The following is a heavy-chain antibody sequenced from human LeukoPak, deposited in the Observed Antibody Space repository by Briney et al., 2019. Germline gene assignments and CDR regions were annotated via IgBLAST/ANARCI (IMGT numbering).Heavy chain of an antibody. Sequence: ASVKVSCKASSYTFTSYGISWVRQAPGQGLEWMGWISAYNGNTNYAQKLQGRVTMTTDTSTSTAYMELRSLRSDDTAVYYCARGAYYYDSSGYSYFDYWGQGTLVTVSS. J-gene: IGHJ4*02. CDR1: SYTFTSYG. D-gene: IGHD3-22*01. CDR3: ARGAYYYDSSGYSYFDY. V-gene: IGHV1-18*01. CDR2: ISAYNGNT.